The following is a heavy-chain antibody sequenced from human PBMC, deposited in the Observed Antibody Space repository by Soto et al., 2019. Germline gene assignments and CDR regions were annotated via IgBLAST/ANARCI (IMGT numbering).Heavy chain of an antibody. CDR2: IIPIFGTA. Sequence: QVQLVQSGAEVKKPGSSVKVSCKASGGTFSSYAISWVRQVPGQGLEWMGGIIPIFGTANYAQKFQGRVTITADESTSTAYMELSSLRSEDTAVYYCARDGTSGEPHYFDYWGQGTLVTVSS. V-gene: IGHV1-69*01. J-gene: IGHJ4*02. D-gene: IGHD3-16*01. CDR1: GGTFSSYA. CDR3: ARDGTSGEPHYFDY.